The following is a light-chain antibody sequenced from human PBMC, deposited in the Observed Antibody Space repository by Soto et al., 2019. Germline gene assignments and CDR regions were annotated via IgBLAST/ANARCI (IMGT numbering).Light chain of an antibody. CDR2: DAS. CDR3: QQYNSYWT. Sequence: DIQMTQSPSTLSASVGDRVTITCRASQSISSWLAWYQQKPGKAPKLLIYDASSLESGVPSRFSGSGSGTEFTLTISCLQPDDFATCYCQQYNSYWTFGQGTKVEIK. CDR1: QSISSW. V-gene: IGKV1-5*01. J-gene: IGKJ1*01.